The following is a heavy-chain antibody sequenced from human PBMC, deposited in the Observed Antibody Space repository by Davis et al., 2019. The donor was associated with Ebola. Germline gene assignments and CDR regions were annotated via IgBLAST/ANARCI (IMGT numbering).Heavy chain of an antibody. J-gene: IGHJ4*02. D-gene: IGHD6-13*01. Sequence: GGSLRLSCAASGFTFSDYYMSWIRQAPGKGLEWVSYISSSGSTIYYADSVKGRFTISRDNSKNTLYLQMNSLRAEDTAVYYCARDRYSSSWYDYWGQGTLVTVSS. V-gene: IGHV3-11*04. CDR1: GFTFSDYY. CDR2: ISSSGSTI. CDR3: ARDRYSSSWYDY.